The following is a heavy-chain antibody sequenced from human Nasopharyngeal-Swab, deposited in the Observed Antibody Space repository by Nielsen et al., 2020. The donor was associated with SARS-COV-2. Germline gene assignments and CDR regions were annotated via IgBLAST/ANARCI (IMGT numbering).Heavy chain of an antibody. J-gene: IGHJ4*02. Sequence: WVRQAPGQGLEWMGWISAYNGNTNYAQKLQGRVTMTTDTSTSTAYMELRSLRSDDTAVYYSARAMTMVVTIPAYWGQGTLVTVSS. V-gene: IGHV1-18*01. D-gene: IGHD4/OR15-4a*01. CDR3: ARAMTMVVTIPAY. CDR2: ISAYNGNT.